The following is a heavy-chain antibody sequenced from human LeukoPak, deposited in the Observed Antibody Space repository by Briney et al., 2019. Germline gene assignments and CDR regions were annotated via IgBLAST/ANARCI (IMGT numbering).Heavy chain of an antibody. V-gene: IGHV3-21*01. D-gene: IGHD4-17*01. CDR1: GFNFNTYT. CDR3: VRGSYGAYGY. Sequence: GGSLRLSCAASGFNFNTYTMNWVRQAPGKGLEWVSSISSDSSYIYYADAVHGRFTVSRDNAKYSLYLQMNSLRAEDTAVYYCVRGSYGAYGYWGQGSLVTVSS. J-gene: IGHJ4*02. CDR2: ISSDSSYI.